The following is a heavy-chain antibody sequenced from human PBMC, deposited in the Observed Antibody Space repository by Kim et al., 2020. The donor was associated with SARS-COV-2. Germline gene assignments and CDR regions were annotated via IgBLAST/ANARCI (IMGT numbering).Heavy chain of an antibody. J-gene: IGHJ6*01. D-gene: IGHD6-19*01. CDR3: VFRTYSCGWHIAKDL. CDR1: GGSVVTGGYF. V-gene: IGHV4-39*01. CDR2: IQYGVNT. Sequence: SETLSLTCTVSGGSVVTGGYFWGWIRQPPGKGLEWIGSIQYGVNTYHNPSLKSRVTISADSSKNQFSLEMTSATAADTAFYYCVFRTYSCGWHIAKDLWG.